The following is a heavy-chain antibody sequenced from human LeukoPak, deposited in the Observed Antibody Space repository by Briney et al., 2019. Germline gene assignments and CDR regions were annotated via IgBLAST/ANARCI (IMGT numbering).Heavy chain of an antibody. J-gene: IGHJ6*02. Sequence: PSETLSLTCAVYGGSFSGYYWSWIRQPPGKGLEWIGEINHSGSTNYNPSLKSRVTISVDTSKNQFSLKLSSVTAADTAVYYCARGGGSYHYYYGMDVWGQGTTVTVSS. CDR1: GGSFSGYY. CDR2: INHSGST. V-gene: IGHV4-34*01. CDR3: ARGGGSYHYYYGMDV. D-gene: IGHD1-26*01.